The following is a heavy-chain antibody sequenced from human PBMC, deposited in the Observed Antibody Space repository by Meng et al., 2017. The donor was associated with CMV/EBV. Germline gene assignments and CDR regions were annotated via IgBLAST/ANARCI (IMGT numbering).Heavy chain of an antibody. V-gene: IGHV6-1*01. CDR1: WDSVSSNSAA. CDR2: TYYRSKWYN. CDR3: ARGRDRPYYYGMDV. Sequence: SQTPSLTCAISWDSVSSNSAAWNWTRQPPSRGLEWLRRTYYRSKWYNDYAVSVKSRITINPDTSKKQFSLQLNSVTPEDTAVYYCARGRDRPYYYGMDVWGKGTTVTVSS. J-gene: IGHJ6*04.